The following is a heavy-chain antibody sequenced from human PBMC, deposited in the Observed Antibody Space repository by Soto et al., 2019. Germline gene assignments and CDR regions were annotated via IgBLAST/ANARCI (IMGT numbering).Heavy chain of an antibody. J-gene: IGHJ4*02. CDR2: ISYDGSNK. V-gene: IGHV3-30*18. Sequence: GGSQSLSCAASGFPFRSYGMHWVRQAPGKGLEWVAVISYDGSNKYYADSVKGRFTISRDNSKNTLYLQMNSLRAEDTAVYYCAKGRIAAAGTLDYWGQGTLVTVSS. CDR3: AKGRIAAAGTLDY. CDR1: GFPFRSYG. D-gene: IGHD6-13*01.